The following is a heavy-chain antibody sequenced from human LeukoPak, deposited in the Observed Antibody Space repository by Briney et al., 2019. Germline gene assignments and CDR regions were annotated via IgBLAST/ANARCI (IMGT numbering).Heavy chain of an antibody. V-gene: IGHV4-34*01. Sequence: SETLSLTCAVYGGSFSGYYWSWIRQPPGKGLEWIGEINHSGSTNYNPSLKSRVTISVDTSKNQFSLKLSSVTAADTAVYYCARGGLGRHGVRYYHYMDVWGKGTTVTVSS. CDR2: INHSGST. CDR3: ARGGLGRHGVRYYHYMDV. CDR1: GGSFSGYY. J-gene: IGHJ6*03. D-gene: IGHD7-27*01.